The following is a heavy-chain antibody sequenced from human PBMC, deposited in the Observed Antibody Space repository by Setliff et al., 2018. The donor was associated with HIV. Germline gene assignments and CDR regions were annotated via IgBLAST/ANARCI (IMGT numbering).Heavy chain of an antibody. J-gene: IGHJ5*02. CDR3: ARHVSGSDLYWFDP. D-gene: IGHD2-15*01. Sequence: SLSCAASGFPFSNYWMSWIRQPPGKGLEWIGSFYYSGNTYYNPSLKSRVTVSVDTSKNQFSLKLSSVTAADTAIYYCARHVSGSDLYWFDPWGQGTLVTVSS. CDR1: GFPFSNYW. CDR2: FYYSGNT. V-gene: IGHV4-59*08.